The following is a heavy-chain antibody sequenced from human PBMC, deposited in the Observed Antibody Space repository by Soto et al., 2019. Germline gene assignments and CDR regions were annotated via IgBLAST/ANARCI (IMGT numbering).Heavy chain of an antibody. J-gene: IGHJ4*02. CDR3: ARVHSTDCSGGSCYLDY. CDR1: GFTVSSNY. Sequence: GGSLRLSCAASGFTVSSNYMSWVRQAPGKGLEWVSVIYSGGSTYYADSVKGRFTISRDNSKNTLYLQMNSLRAEDTAVYYCARVHSTDCSGGSCYLDYWGQGTLVTVSS. CDR2: IYSGGST. V-gene: IGHV3-53*01. D-gene: IGHD2-15*01.